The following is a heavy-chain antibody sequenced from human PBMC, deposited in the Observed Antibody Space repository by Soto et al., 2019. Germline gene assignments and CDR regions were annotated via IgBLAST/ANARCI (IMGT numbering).Heavy chain of an antibody. CDR1: GFTFSDYY. CDR3: ARGILGSAAMLGLFDY. J-gene: IGHJ4*02. D-gene: IGHD2-2*01. CDR2: ISTSGSTI. Sequence: GGSLRLSCAASGFTFSDYYFSWIRQAPGKGLEWISYISTSGSTIFYADSVKGRFTISRDNAKNSLSLQMNSLRAEDTAVYYCARGILGSAAMLGLFDYWGQGTLVTVS. V-gene: IGHV3-11*01.